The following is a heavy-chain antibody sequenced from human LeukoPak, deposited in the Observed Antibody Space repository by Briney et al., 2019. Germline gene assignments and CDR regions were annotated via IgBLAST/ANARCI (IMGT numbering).Heavy chain of an antibody. CDR3: ARGGHYYGSGSYYLDY. D-gene: IGHD3-10*01. CDR1: GFTFSSYS. V-gene: IGHV3-21*01. Sequence: GGSLRLSCAASGFTFSSYSMNWVRQAPGKGLEWVSSISSSSSYIYYADSVKGRFTISRDNSKNTLYLQMNSLRAEDTAVYYCARGGHYYGSGSYYLDYWGQGNLVTVSS. CDR2: ISSSSSYI. J-gene: IGHJ4*02.